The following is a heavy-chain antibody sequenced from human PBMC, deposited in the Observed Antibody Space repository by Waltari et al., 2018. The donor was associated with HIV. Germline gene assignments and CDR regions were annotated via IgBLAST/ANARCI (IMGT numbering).Heavy chain of an antibody. CDR1: AFTFGKYA. J-gene: IGHJ1*01. CDR3: ANMRSAVTPTIVPPLGQ. D-gene: IGHD2-15*01. Sequence: ELLQSGGGRAAPGECLKLSCAGTAFTFGKYAMNWVRRAPGRGVEWVSGISAGAGNTYYAPSVKGRFIISSDNSKNLLYLELTNLRPEDTATYFCANMRSAVTPTIVPPLGQWGQGAPVFVSS. V-gene: IGHV3-23*01. CDR2: ISAGAGNT.